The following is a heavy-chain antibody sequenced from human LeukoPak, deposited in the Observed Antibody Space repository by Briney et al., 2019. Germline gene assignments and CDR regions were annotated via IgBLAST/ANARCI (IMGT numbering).Heavy chain of an antibody. V-gene: IGHV1-69*04. CDR2: IIPILNVA. J-gene: IGHJ4*02. CDR1: GGSFNSYV. D-gene: IGHD3-3*01. CDR3: ARGWDYDFWSGYSLDY. Sequence: ASVKVSCKASGGSFNSYVVTWVRQAPGQGLEWMGRIIPILNVANFAQKFQGRVTITADKSTNTAHMELSSLRSEDTAVYYCARGWDYDFWSGYSLDYWGQGTLVTVSS.